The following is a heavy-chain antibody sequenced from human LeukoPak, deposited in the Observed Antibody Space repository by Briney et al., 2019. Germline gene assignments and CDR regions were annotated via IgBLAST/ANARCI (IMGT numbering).Heavy chain of an antibody. V-gene: IGHV3-23*01. D-gene: IGHD6-6*01. Sequence: GGSLRLSCAASGFTFSSYAMSWVRQAPGKGLEWVSAISGSGGSTYYADSVKGRFTISRDNSKNTLYLQMNSLRAEDTAVYYCAKDSSSLPSSNWFDPWGQGTLVTVSS. CDR1: GFTFSSYA. CDR2: ISGSGGST. CDR3: AKDSSSLPSSNWFDP. J-gene: IGHJ5*02.